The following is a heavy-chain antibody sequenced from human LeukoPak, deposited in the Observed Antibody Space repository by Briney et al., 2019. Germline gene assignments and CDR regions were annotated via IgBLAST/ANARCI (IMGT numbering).Heavy chain of an antibody. V-gene: IGHV3-23*01. CDR1: GFTFSSYG. D-gene: IGHD4-17*01. J-gene: IGHJ1*01. CDR3: AKNKRSYYGYYVLTAYLQH. Sequence: PGGSLRLSCAASGFTFSSYGMNWVRQAPGKGLEWVSAISGSGGSTYYADSVKGRFTISRDNSKNTLYLQMNSLRAEDTAVYYCAKNKRSYYGYYVLTAYLQHWGQGTLVTVSS. CDR2: ISGSGGST.